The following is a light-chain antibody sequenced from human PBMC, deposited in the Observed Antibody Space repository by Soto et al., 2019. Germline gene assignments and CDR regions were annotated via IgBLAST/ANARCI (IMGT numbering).Light chain of an antibody. CDR3: SSYSNTASLVV. Sequence: QSALTQPASVSDSPGQSITISCTGTSSDVGGSNFVSWYQQHPGKPPKLIIYEVRNRPSGVSDRFSGSKSGNTASLTISGLQAEDEADYYCSSYSNTASLVVFGGGTKVTVL. CDR2: EVR. J-gene: IGLJ2*01. CDR1: SSDVGGSNF. V-gene: IGLV2-14*03.